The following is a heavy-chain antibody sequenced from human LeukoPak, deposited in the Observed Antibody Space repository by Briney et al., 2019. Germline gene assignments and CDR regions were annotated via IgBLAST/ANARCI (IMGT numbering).Heavy chain of an antibody. Sequence: PGGSLRLSCTASGFTFCDYAMSWVRQAPGKGLEWVGFIRSKAYGGTTDYAASVKGRFTISRDDSKTIAYLQMNSLKTEDTAVYYCTRNSLGYYYDSSGYNDYWGQGTLVTVSS. CDR3: TRNSLGYYYDSSGYNDY. J-gene: IGHJ4*02. CDR1: GFTFCDYA. CDR2: IRSKAYGGTT. D-gene: IGHD3-22*01. V-gene: IGHV3-49*04.